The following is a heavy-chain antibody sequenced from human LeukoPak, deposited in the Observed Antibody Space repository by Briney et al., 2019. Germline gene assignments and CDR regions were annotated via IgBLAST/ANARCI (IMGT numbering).Heavy chain of an antibody. D-gene: IGHD3-16*01. CDR2: MNPNSGST. CDR1: GYTFTSYD. CDR3: ARGVWESYFYRDY. Sequence: ASVKVSCKASGYTFTSYDINWVRQATGQGLEWMGWMNPNSGSTGYAQKFQGRVTMTRNTSISTAYMELSSLRSEDTAVYYCARGVWESYFYRDYWGQGTLVTVSS. J-gene: IGHJ4*02. V-gene: IGHV1-8*01.